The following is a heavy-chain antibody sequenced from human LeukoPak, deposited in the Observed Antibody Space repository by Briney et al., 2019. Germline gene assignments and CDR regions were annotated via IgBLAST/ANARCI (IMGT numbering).Heavy chain of an antibody. J-gene: IGHJ3*02. CDR1: GFTFSSYG. CDR3: AKGLDYGDPPDAFDI. D-gene: IGHD4-17*01. V-gene: IGHV3-30*18. Sequence: PGGSLRLSCAASGFTFSSYGMHWVRQAPGKGLEGVAVISYDGSNKYYADSVKGRFTISRDNSKNTLYLQMNSLRAEDTAVYYCAKGLDYGDPPDAFDIWGQGTMVTVSS. CDR2: ISYDGSNK.